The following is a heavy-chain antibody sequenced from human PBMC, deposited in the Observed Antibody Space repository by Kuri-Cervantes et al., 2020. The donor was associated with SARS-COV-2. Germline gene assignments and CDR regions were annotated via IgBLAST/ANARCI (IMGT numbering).Heavy chain of an antibody. D-gene: IGHD2-2*01. CDR2: IYYSGST. Sequence: ESLKISCTVSGGSISSSSYYWGWIRQPPGKGLEWIGSIYYSGSTYYNPSLKSRVTISVDTSKNQLSLKLSSVTAADTAVYYCARHEGVPAAFRLNWFDPWGQGTLVTVSS. V-gene: IGHV4-39*01. CDR1: GGSISSSSYY. J-gene: IGHJ5*02. CDR3: ARHEGVPAAFRLNWFDP.